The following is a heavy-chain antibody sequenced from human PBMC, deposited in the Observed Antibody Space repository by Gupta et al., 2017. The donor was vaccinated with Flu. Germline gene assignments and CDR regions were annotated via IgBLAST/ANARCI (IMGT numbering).Heavy chain of an antibody. V-gene: IGHV3-33*06. J-gene: IGHJ6*02. Sequence: QVQLLQSGGGVVEPGRPLRLSCVGSGFTFSIYGMRWVRQAPGKGLEWVAVMTHDGSDKYYADSVKGRFTITRDNSKNTLYLQMNSLRAEDTGVYYCAQRYYYGMDVWGQGTTVTVSS. CDR2: MTHDGSDK. CDR3: AQRYYYGMDV. CDR1: GFTFSIYG.